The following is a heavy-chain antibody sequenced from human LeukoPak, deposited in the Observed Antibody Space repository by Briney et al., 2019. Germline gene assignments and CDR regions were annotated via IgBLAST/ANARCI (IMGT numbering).Heavy chain of an antibody. D-gene: IGHD3-3*01. CDR1: GGSVSSDSYY. CDR2: IDYSGST. J-gene: IGHJ6*02. Sequence: SETLSLTCTVSGGSVSSDSYYWSWIRQPPGKGLEWIGYIDYSGSTNYNPSLKSRVTISIDTSKNQFSLKVSSVTAADTAVYYCARDRYDFWSGYSDGGRYGMDVWGQGTTVTVSS. V-gene: IGHV4-61*01. CDR3: ARDRYDFWSGYSDGGRYGMDV.